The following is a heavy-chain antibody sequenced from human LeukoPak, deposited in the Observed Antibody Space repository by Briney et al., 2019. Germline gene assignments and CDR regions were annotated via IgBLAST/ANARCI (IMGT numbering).Heavy chain of an antibody. CDR1: GFTFNSYS. Sequence: GGSLRLSCAASGFTFNSYSMNWVRQAPGKGLEWVSSISGSNSYIYYADSMKGRFTISRDNAKNSLYLQMNSLRAEDTAVYYCARGGAHILLMGYAENWFDPWGQGTLVTVSS. CDR2: ISGSNSYI. J-gene: IGHJ5*02. D-gene: IGHD2-8*01. CDR3: ARGGAHILLMGYAENWFDP. V-gene: IGHV3-21*04.